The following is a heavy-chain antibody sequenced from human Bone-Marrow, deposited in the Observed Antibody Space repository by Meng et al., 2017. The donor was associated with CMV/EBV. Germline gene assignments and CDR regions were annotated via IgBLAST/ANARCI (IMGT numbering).Heavy chain of an antibody. J-gene: IGHJ4*02. CDR3: ERVKGDFGDYLPDYY. Sequence: SETLSLTCTVSGGSVSSGTYYWSWIRQPPGKGLEWIGYLYYSGSTNYNPSLKSRVTISVDTSKNQFSLTLSSVTAADTDVYYCERVKGDFGDYLPDYYWGQGTLVTVSS. V-gene: IGHV4-61*01. CDR1: GGSVSSGTYY. CDR2: LYYSGST. D-gene: IGHD4-17*01.